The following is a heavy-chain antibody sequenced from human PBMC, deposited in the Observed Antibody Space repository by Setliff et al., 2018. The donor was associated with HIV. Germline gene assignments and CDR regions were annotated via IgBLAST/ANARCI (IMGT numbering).Heavy chain of an antibody. CDR2: INPRGETT. D-gene: IGHD3-16*01. V-gene: IGHV1-46*02. J-gene: IGHJ3*01. Sequence: GASVKVSCKASGDTFNNYYIYWVRQAPGQGLEWMGMINPRGETTNYAQKSQGRVTMTRDTSTSTVYMELSSLRSEDTAFYYCTRVAVITDDAFGVWGQGTMVTVSS. CDR1: GDTFNNYY. CDR3: TRVAVITDDAFGV.